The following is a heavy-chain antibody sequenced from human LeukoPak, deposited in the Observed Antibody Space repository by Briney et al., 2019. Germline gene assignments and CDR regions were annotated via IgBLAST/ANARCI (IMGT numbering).Heavy chain of an antibody. CDR3: AKDRRGYCSGGSCYPLGY. V-gene: IGHV3-23*01. CDR1: GFTFSSYA. Sequence: GGSLRLSCAASGFTFSSYAMSWVRQAPGKGLEWVSAISGSGGSTYYADSVKGRFTISRDNSKNTLYLQMNSLRAEDTAVYYCAKDRRGYCSGGSCYPLGYWGQGTLVTVSS. CDR2: ISGSGGST. J-gene: IGHJ4*02. D-gene: IGHD2-15*01.